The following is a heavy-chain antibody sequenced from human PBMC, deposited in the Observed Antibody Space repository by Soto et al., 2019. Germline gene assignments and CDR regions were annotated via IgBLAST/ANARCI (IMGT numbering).Heavy chain of an antibody. CDR2: ITGSSDYI. CDR3: ARDQSWLDTSIAPNYYYGLDV. V-gene: IGHV3-21*01. CDR1: GFTFSHYT. Sequence: VQLVESGGGLVKPGGSLRLSCAASGFTFSHYTMHWVRQAPGKGPEWISSITGSSDYIYYADSVKGRFTISRDNGKNSLFLQMNSRRAEDTAVFYCARDQSWLDTSIAPNYYYGLDVWGQGTTVTVSS. D-gene: IGHD5-18*01. J-gene: IGHJ6*02.